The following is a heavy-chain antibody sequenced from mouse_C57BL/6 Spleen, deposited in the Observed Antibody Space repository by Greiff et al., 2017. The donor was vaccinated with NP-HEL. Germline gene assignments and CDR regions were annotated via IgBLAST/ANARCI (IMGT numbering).Heavy chain of an antibody. V-gene: IGHV3-6*01. CDR2: ISYDGSN. CDR3: ARGYGYSAWFAY. J-gene: IGHJ3*01. CDR1: GYSITSGYY. D-gene: IGHD2-2*01. Sequence: EVKLVESGPGLVKPSQSLSLTCSVTGYSITSGYYWNWIRQFPGNKLEWMGYISYDGSNNYNPSLKNRISITRDTSKNQFFLKLNSVTTEDTATYYCARGYGYSAWFAYWGQGTLVTVSA.